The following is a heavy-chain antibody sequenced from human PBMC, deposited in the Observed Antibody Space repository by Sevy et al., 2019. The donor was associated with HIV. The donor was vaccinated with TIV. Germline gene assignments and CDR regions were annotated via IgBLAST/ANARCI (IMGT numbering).Heavy chain of an antibody. CDR1: GGTFSSYA. Sequence: AAVKVSCKASGGTFSSYAISWVRQAPGQGLEWMGRIIPILRIANYTQKFQGRVTITADKSTSTAYMELSSLRSEDTAVYYCASSALPLYYYDSTRPPHTGAFDIWGQGTPVTVSS. J-gene: IGHJ3*02. CDR2: IIPILRIA. CDR3: ASSALPLYYYDSTRPPHTGAFDI. V-gene: IGHV1-69*04. D-gene: IGHD3-22*01.